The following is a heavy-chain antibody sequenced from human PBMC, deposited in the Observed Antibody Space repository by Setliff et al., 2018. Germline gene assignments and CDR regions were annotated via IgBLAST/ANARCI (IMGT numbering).Heavy chain of an antibody. CDR3: ARDPLGDLLNS. Sequence: GGSLRLSCAASGFTFSSYWMNWVRQAPGKGLEWVANIKQDGSVKNYVDSVKGRFSISRDNTKNSLYLQMNSLRAEDTAVYYCARDPLGDLLNSWGQGTLVTVS. J-gene: IGHJ4*02. CDR2: IKQDGSVK. V-gene: IGHV3-7*01. CDR1: GFTFSSYW. D-gene: IGHD3-10*01.